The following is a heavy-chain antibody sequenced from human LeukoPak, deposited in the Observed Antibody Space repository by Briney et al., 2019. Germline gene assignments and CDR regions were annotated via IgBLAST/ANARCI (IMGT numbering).Heavy chain of an antibody. J-gene: IGHJ4*02. CDR2: IYYSGNT. CDR1: GASISNSGYY. V-gene: IGHV4-31*03. D-gene: IGHD3-22*01. CDR3: ARAYDSSGYYYYPFDN. Sequence: SQTLSLTCTVSGASISNSGYYWNWIRQPPGTGLEWIGYIYYSGNTYYNPSLKSRLTISIDTSKNQFSLKLSSVTAADTAVYYCARAYDSSGYYYYPFDNWGQGTLVTVSS.